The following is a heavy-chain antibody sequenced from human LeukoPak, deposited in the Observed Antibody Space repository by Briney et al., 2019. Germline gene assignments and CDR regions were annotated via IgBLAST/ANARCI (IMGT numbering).Heavy chain of an antibody. J-gene: IGHJ4*02. V-gene: IGHV3-23*01. CDR1: GFTFSNYW. D-gene: IGHD5-12*01. CDR2: ISGSGSGT. CDR3: AKRDSGYYFDY. Sequence: GGSLRLSCAAPGFTFSNYWMSWVRQAPGKGLEWVSSISGSGSGTYYADSVKGRFTISRDNSKHTLYLQMNSLRAEDTAVYYCAKRDSGYYFDYWGQGTLVTVSS.